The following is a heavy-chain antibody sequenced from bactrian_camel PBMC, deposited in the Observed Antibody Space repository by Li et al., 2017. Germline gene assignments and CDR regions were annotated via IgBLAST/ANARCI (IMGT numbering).Heavy chain of an antibody. D-gene: IGHD3*01. CDR3: AATGTGYCPDRVGARDYKF. CDR2: IRAGVSP. V-gene: IGHV3S55*01. CDR1: GYSVASDC. Sequence: HVQLVESGGGSVQAGGSLRLSCRYSGYSVASDCVAWFRQVSGKVREGVATIRAGVSPYVVDSAKGRFTISQDSAKNTVLLQMNNLKPEDTAMYYCAATGTGYCPDRVGARDYKFWGQGTQVTVS. J-gene: IGHJ4*01.